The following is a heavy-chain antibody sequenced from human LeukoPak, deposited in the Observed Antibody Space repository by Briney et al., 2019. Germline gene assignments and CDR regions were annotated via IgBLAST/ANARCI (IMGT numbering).Heavy chain of an antibody. CDR1: GYTFTSYA. CDR2: INAGNGNT. CDR3: ARDHGFTIFGVVQFYMDV. Sequence: ASVKVSCKASGYTFTSYAMHWVRQAPGQRLEWMGWINAGNGNTKYSQKFQGRVTITRDTSASTAYMELSRLRSDDTAVYYCARDHGFTIFGVVQFYMDVWGKGTTVTVSS. D-gene: IGHD3-3*01. V-gene: IGHV1-3*01. J-gene: IGHJ6*03.